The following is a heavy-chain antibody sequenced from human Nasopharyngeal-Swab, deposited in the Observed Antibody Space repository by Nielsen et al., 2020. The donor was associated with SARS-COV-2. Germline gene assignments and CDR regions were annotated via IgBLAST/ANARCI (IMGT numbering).Heavy chain of an antibody. V-gene: IGHV3-30*14. Sequence: GGSLRLSCAASGFTFSSYAMHWVRQAPGKGLEWVAVISYDGSNKYYADSVKGRFTISRDNSKNTLYLQMGSLRAEDMAVYYCARGWRWADDYWGQGTLVTVSS. J-gene: IGHJ4*02. D-gene: IGHD5-24*01. CDR1: GFTFSSYA. CDR2: ISYDGSNK. CDR3: ARGWRWADDY.